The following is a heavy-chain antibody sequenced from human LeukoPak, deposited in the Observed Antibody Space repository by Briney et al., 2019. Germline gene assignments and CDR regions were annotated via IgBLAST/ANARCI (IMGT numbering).Heavy chain of an antibody. D-gene: IGHD3-22*01. J-gene: IGHJ4*02. CDR3: ARDGDDSGYCAY. CDR2: ISAYNGNT. CDR1: GYTFTGYY. Sequence: GASVKVSCKASGYTFTGYYMHWVRQAPGQGLEWMGWISAYNGNTNYAQKLQGRVTMTTDTSTSTAYMELRSLRSDDTAVYYCARDGDDSGYCAYWGQGTLVTVSS. V-gene: IGHV1-18*04.